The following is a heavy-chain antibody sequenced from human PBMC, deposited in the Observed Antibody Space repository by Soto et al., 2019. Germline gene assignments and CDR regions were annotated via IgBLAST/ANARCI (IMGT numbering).Heavy chain of an antibody. CDR3: ASPSRPIGSRRNDHNAFDI. V-gene: IGHV1-69*01. CDR2: IIPIFGTA. D-gene: IGHD6-13*01. Sequence: QVQLVQSGAEVKKPGSSVKVSCKASGGTFSSYAISWVRQAPGQGLEWMGGIIPIFGTANYAQKFQGRVTSTADESTSTAYMELSSLRSEDTAVYYCASPSRPIGSRRNDHNAFDIWGQGTMVTVSS. J-gene: IGHJ3*02. CDR1: GGTFSSYA.